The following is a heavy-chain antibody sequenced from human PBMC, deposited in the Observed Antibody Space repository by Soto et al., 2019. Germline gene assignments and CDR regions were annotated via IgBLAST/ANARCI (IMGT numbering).Heavy chain of an antibody. CDR1: GGSFSGYY. V-gene: IGHV4-34*01. D-gene: IGHD4-17*01. CDR2: INHSGST. CDR3: ASTVTTTYYFDY. Sequence: PSETLSLTCAVYGGSFSGYYWSWIRQPPGKGLEWIGEINHSGSTNYNPSLKSRVTISVDTSKNQFSLKLSSVTAADTAVYYCASTVTTTYYFDYWGQGTLVTAPQ. J-gene: IGHJ4*02.